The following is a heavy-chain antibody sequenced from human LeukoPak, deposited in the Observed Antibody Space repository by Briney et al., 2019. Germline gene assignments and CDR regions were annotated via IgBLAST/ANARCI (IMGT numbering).Heavy chain of an antibody. J-gene: IGHJ6*03. V-gene: IGHV1-69-2*01. CDR2: VDPEDGET. Sequence: GATVKISCKASGYTFTDYYMHWVQQAPVKGLEWMGRVDPEDGETIYAEKFQGRVTITADTSTDTAYMELSSLRSEDTAVYYCATGEVVDYYCYMDVWGKGATVSVSS. CDR1: GYTFTDYY. CDR3: ATGEVVDYYCYMDV.